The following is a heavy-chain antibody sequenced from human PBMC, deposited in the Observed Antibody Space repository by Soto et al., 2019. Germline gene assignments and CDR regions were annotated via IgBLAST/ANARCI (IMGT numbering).Heavy chain of an antibody. CDR1: GGSISSGNYY. Sequence: QVQLQESGPGLVKPSRTLSLTCTVSGGSISSGNYYWSWIRQPPGKGLEWIGFISYSGSTYYNLSLKSRVTISVDTSKNQFSLNLGFVTAADTAVYYCATMGTPATGLYYFDYWGQGTLVTVSS. CDR2: ISYSGST. J-gene: IGHJ4*02. D-gene: IGHD2-15*01. CDR3: ATMGTPATGLYYFDY. V-gene: IGHV4-30-4*01.